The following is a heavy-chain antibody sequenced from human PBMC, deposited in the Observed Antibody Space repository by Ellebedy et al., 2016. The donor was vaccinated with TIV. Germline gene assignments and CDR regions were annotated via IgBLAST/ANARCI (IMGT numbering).Heavy chain of an antibody. CDR2: INHSGST. D-gene: IGHD3-10*01. Sequence: SETLSLTCAVYGGSFSGYYWSWIRQPPGKGLEWIGEINHSGSTNYNPSLKSRVSISVDTSKNQFSLKLSSVTAADTAVYYCARGARITMVRGLSYYGMDVWGQGRTVTVSS. V-gene: IGHV4-34*01. CDR1: GGSFSGYY. CDR3: ARGARITMVRGLSYYGMDV. J-gene: IGHJ6*02.